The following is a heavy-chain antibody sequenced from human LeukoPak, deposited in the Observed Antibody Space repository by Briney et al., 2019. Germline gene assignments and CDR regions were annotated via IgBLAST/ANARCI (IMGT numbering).Heavy chain of an antibody. CDR3: ARGKGSSWSVFFDY. Sequence: SETLSLTCTVSGGSISSYYWSWIRQPAGEGLEWIGRIYTSGSTNYNPSLKSRVTMSVDTSKNQFSLKLSSVTAADTAVYYCARGKGSSWSVFFDYWGQGTLVTVSS. D-gene: IGHD6-13*01. CDR2: IYTSGST. CDR1: GGSISSYY. V-gene: IGHV4-4*07. J-gene: IGHJ4*02.